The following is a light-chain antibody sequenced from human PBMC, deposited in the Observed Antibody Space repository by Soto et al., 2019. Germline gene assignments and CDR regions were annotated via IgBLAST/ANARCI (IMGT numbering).Light chain of an antibody. CDR1: QSVSSY. CDR2: DAS. J-gene: IGKJ3*01. CDR3: QQRSNWLGT. Sequence: EIVLTQSPATLSLSPGERATLSCRASQSVSSYLAWYQQKPGQAPRLLIYDASNRATGIPARFSGSGSGTDFTLTISSLEPEDFAVYYCQQRSNWLGTFGPG. V-gene: IGKV3-11*01.